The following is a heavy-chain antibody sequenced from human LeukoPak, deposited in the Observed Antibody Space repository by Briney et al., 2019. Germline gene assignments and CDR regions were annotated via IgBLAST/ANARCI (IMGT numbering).Heavy chain of an antibody. CDR3: ARGRINEVPAATSPIDY. J-gene: IGHJ4*02. Sequence: TSETLSLTCAVYGGSFSGYYWSWIRQPPGKGLEWIGEINHSGSTNYNPSPKSRVTISVDTSKNQFSLKLSSVTAADTAVYYCARGRINEVPAATSPIDYWGQGTLVTVSS. CDR2: INHSGST. D-gene: IGHD2-2*01. CDR1: GGSFSGYY. V-gene: IGHV4-34*01.